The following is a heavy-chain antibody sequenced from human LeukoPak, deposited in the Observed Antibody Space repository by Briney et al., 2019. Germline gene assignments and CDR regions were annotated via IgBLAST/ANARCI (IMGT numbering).Heavy chain of an antibody. CDR1: GGSISSYY. CDR2: IYYGGST. Sequence: PSETLSLTCTVSGGSISSYYWSWIRQPPGKGLEWIGYIYYGGSTNYNPSLKSRVTISVDTSKNQFSLKLSSVTAADTAVYYCARGVGGYCSSTSCYRAFDIWGQGTMVTVSS. D-gene: IGHD2-2*01. V-gene: IGHV4-59*08. J-gene: IGHJ3*02. CDR3: ARGVGGYCSSTSCYRAFDI.